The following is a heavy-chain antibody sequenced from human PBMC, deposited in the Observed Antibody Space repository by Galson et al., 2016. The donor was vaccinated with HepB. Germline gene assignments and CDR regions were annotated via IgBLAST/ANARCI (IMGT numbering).Heavy chain of an antibody. CDR1: GGSISGHY. J-gene: IGHJ1*01. Sequence: ETLSLTCTVSGGSISGHYWSWIRQPPGKGLEWIGFISLRGSGSTSYNPSLKSRVTISGDTSKNQISLRLSSVSAADTAVYYCARGDGDYMFQWGQGTLVTVSS. V-gene: IGHV4-59*11. CDR3: ARGDGDYMFQ. D-gene: IGHD4-17*01. CDR2: ISLRGSGST.